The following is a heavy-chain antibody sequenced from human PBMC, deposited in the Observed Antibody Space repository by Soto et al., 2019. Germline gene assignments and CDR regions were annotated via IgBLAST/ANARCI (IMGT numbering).Heavy chain of an antibody. CDR2: ISYDGSNK. CDR3: AKQTSGSPPYYYYGMDV. Sequence: GGSLRLSCAASGFTFSSYGMHWVRQAPGKGLEWVAVISYDGSNKYYADSVKGRFTISRDNSKNTLYLQMNSLRVEDTAVYYCAKQTSGSPPYYYYGMDVWGQGTTVTSP. V-gene: IGHV3-30*18. CDR1: GFTFSSYG. D-gene: IGHD1-26*01. J-gene: IGHJ6*02.